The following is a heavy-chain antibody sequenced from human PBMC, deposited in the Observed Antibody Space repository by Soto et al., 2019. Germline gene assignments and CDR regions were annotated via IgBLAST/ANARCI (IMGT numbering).Heavy chain of an antibody. J-gene: IGHJ4*02. CDR3: ARGMYNWNDVPTDY. CDR1: GGSISSGGYY. Sequence: PSETLSLTCTVSGGSISSGGYYWSWIRQHPGKGLEWIGYIYYSGSTYYNPSLKSRVTISVDTSKNQFSLKLSSVTAADTAVYYCARGMYNWNDVPTDYWGQGTLVTVSS. V-gene: IGHV4-31*03. D-gene: IGHD1-20*01. CDR2: IYYSGST.